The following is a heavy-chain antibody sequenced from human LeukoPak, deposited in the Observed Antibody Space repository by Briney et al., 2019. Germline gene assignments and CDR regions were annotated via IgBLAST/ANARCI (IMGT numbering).Heavy chain of an antibody. CDR3: ARLDDYGDYTGFDY. V-gene: IGHV4-30-2*01. Sequence: PSQTLSLTCAVSGGSISSGGYSWSWIRQPPGKGLEWIGYIYHSGSTYYNPSLKSRVTISVDRSKNQFSLKLSSVTAADTAVYYCARLDDYGDYTGFDYWGQGTLVTVSS. CDR1: GGSISSGGYS. J-gene: IGHJ4*02. CDR2: IYHSGST. D-gene: IGHD4-17*01.